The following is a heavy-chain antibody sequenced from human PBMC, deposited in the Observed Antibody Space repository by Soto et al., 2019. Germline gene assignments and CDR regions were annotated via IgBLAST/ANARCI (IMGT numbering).Heavy chain of an antibody. CDR1: GFTFSLDG. D-gene: IGHD1-26*01. Sequence: GGSLRLSCAASGFTFSLDGMHWVRQAPGKGLEWVAVISYDGYNKYYADSVKGRFTISRDNSRNTLYLQMNSLRAEDTAVYYCAMAWNSGCYYPLDYWGQGTLVTVSS. CDR2: ISYDGYNK. J-gene: IGHJ4*02. V-gene: IGHV3-30*03. CDR3: AMAWNSGCYYPLDY.